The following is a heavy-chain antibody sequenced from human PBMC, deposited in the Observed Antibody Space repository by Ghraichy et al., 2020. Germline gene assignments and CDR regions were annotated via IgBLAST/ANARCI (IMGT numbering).Heavy chain of an antibody. J-gene: IGHJ6*02. D-gene: IGHD2/OR15-2a*01. CDR1: GGSISSSNYY. Sequence: SQTLSLTCTVSGGSISSSNYYWAWIRQPPEKGLEWIGSIFHSGTTYCNPSLKSRVTISVDTSKNQFSVKLSSVTAADTAVYYCARLFPSPPYYFYYAVDVWGQGTTVTVSS. V-gene: IGHV4-39*01. CDR3: ARLFPSPPYYFYYAVDV. CDR2: IFHSGTT.